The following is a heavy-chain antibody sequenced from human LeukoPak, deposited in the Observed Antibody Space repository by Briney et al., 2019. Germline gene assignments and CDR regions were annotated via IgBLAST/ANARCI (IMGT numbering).Heavy chain of an antibody. Sequence: GGSLRLSCAASGLTFSDYHMSWNRQAPGKGLEWVSHISDNGRTKYYANSVQGRFTVSRDNAKNSLYLQMNSLRADDTAVYYCATVHFGYFTFWGQGTLVPVSS. D-gene: IGHD3-3*01. V-gene: IGHV3-11*01. CDR1: GLTFSDYH. CDR3: ATVHFGYFTF. CDR2: ISDNGRTK. J-gene: IGHJ4*02.